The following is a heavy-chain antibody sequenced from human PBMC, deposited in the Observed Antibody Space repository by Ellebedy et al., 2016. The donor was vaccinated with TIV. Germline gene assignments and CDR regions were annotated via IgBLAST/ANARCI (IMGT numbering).Heavy chain of an antibody. CDR3: ARDSGSGAFDI. J-gene: IGHJ3*02. Sequence: GESLKISCAAPGFTFSSYWMTWVRQAPGKGLEWVANIRQDGSRVNYVDSVKGRFTISRDNAKNSLHLQMNGLRAEDTAVYYCARDSGSGAFDIWGQGTLVTVSS. D-gene: IGHD3-10*01. CDR1: GFTFSSYW. CDR2: IRQDGSRV. V-gene: IGHV3-7*01.